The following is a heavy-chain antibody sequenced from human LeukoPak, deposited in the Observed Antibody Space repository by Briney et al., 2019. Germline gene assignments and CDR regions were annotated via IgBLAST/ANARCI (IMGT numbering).Heavy chain of an antibody. Sequence: GESLKISCKGSGHSSTSYWIGWVRQMPGKGLEWMGIIYPGDSDTRYSPSFQGQVTISADKSISTAYLQWSSLKASDTAMYYCARVTTVVTLNAFDIWGQGTMVTVSS. CDR2: IYPGDSDT. J-gene: IGHJ3*02. CDR1: GHSSTSYW. V-gene: IGHV5-51*01. D-gene: IGHD4-23*01. CDR3: ARVTTVVTLNAFDI.